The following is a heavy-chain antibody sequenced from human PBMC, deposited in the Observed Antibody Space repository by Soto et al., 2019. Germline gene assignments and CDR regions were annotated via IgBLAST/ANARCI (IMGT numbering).Heavy chain of an antibody. D-gene: IGHD3-22*01. CDR3: ARRDSSGYDPDAFDI. CDR2: IFPGDPDT. CDR1: GYEFTSYW. J-gene: IGHJ3*02. V-gene: IGHV5-51*01. Sequence: GESLKISCKGSGYEFTSYWIGWVRQMPGKGLEWMGIIFPGDPDTRYSPSFHGQVTISADNSISTAYLQWSSLRASDTAMYYCARRDSSGYDPDAFDIWGQGTLVTVSS.